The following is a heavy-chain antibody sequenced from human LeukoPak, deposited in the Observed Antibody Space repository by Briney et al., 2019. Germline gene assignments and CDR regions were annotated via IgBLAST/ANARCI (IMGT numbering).Heavy chain of an antibody. CDR1: GYTFTSYD. V-gene: IGHV1-8*01. CDR3: GRGDDAFDI. J-gene: IGHJ3*02. Sequence: ASVKVSCKASGYTFTSYDINWVRQATGQGLEWMGWMNPNSGNTGYAQKFQGRVTMTRNTSISTAYMELRSLRSDDTAVYYCGRGDDAFDIWGQGTMVTVSS. CDR2: MNPNSGNT.